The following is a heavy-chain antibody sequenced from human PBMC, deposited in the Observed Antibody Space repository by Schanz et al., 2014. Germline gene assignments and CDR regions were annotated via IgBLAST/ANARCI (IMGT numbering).Heavy chain of an antibody. CDR3: AKCIGWYGRCAFDI. CDR1: GFTFTNYW. Sequence: EVQLEESGGGLVKPGGSLKLSCAASGFTFTNYWMTWVRQAPGKGLEWVAVIYSGGSTFYTDSVKGRFTISRDNSKNTLYLQMNSLIAEDTAVYYCAKCIGWYGRCAFDIWGQGTMVTVSS. J-gene: IGHJ3*02. CDR2: IYSGGST. V-gene: IGHV3-66*01. D-gene: IGHD6-19*01.